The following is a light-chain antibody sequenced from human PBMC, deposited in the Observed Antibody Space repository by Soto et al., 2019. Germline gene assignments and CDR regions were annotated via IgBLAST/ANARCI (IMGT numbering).Light chain of an antibody. CDR1: SSNIGSNT. CDR2: SSN. CDR3: AAWDDSLNGLYV. J-gene: IGLJ1*01. V-gene: IGLV1-44*01. Sequence: QSVLTQPPSASGTPGQRVTISCSGSSSNIGSNTVNWYQQLPGTAPKLLIYSSNQRPSGVPARFSGSKSGTAASLAISGLQFEDEADYFCAAWDDSLNGLYVFGTGTKLTVL.